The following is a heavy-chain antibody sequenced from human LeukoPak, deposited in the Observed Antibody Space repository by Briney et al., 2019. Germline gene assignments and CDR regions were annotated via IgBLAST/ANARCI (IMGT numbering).Heavy chain of an antibody. CDR2: ISGYNGNT. CDR1: GYTFTTYN. J-gene: IGHJ6*03. Sequence: GASVKVSCKASGYTFTTYNINWVRQAPRQGLEWMGWISGYNGNTNYAQKLQGRVTMTTDTSTSTAYMELRSLKSDDTAVYYCARVGSGYDYPLYYYYYYYMDVWGKGTTVTISS. V-gene: IGHV1-18*01. CDR3: ARVGSGYDYPLYYYYYYYMDV. D-gene: IGHD5-12*01.